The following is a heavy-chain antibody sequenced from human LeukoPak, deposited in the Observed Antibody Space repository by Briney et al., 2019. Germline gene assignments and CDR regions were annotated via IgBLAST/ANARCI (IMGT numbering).Heavy chain of an antibody. CDR2: INHSGST. Sequence: SETLSLTCAVYGGSFSGYYWSWIRQPPGKGLEWIGKINHSGSTNYNPSLKSRVTISVDTSKNQFSLKLSSVTAADTAVYYCARGGPADEGYCSSTSCYKGWFDPWGQGTPVTVSS. V-gene: IGHV4-34*01. CDR3: ARGGPADEGYCSSTSCYKGWFDP. J-gene: IGHJ5*02. CDR1: GGSFSGYY. D-gene: IGHD2-2*02.